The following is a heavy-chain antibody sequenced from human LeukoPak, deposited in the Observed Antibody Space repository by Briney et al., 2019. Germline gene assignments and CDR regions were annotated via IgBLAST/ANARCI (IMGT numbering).Heavy chain of an antibody. CDR2: IYYSGST. D-gene: IGHD6-6*01. J-gene: IGHJ4*02. CDR1: GGSISSSNW. V-gene: IGHV4-4*02. Sequence: PSETLSLTCAVSGGSISSSNWWSWVRQPPGKGLEWIGYIYYSGSTNYNPSLKSRVTISVDTSKNQFSLKLSSVTAADTAVYYCARDLGASSFYYFDYWGQGTLVTVSS. CDR3: ARDLGASSFYYFDY.